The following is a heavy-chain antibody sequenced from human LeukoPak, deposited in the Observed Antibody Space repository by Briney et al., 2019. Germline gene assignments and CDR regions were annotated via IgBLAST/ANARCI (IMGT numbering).Heavy chain of an antibody. CDR2: IYYSGST. D-gene: IGHD2-21*01. CDR1: GGSISSYY. J-gene: IGHJ3*02. Sequence: SETLSLTCTVSGGSISSYYWSWIRQPPGKGLEWIGNIYYSGSTNYNPSLKSRVTISVDTSKNQFSLKLSSVTAADTAVYYCARFAHDAFDIWGQGTMVTVS. V-gene: IGHV4-59*08. CDR3: ARFAHDAFDI.